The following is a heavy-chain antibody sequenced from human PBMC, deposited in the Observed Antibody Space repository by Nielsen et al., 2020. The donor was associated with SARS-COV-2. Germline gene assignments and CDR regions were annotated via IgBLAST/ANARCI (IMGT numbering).Heavy chain of an antibody. V-gene: IGHV5-10-1*01. CDR2: IDPRDSYT. CDR3: ATHWPSNWYSDF. Sequence: SCKASGYSSSNSWITWMRQPPAKGLEWIGRIDPRDSYTNYSPSFKGHVTMSVDKSRTTSGRTTAYLQWRSLEASDTAVFYCATHWPSNWYSDFWGQGTLVTVSS. J-gene: IGHJ4*02. D-gene: IGHD2-21*01. CDR1: GYSSSNSW.